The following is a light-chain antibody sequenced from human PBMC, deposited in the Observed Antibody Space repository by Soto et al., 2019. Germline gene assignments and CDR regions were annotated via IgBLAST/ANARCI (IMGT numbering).Light chain of an antibody. J-gene: IGLJ1*01. V-gene: IGLV2-14*01. CDR3: RSFTNSNRYV. CDR2: EVS. CDR1: SRDVGDNHH. Sequence: QSVLTQPAAVSGSPGQSITIPCTGSSRDVGDNHHVSWYQQHPGKAPKLMIYEVSDRPSGVSNRFSGSKSGNTASLTISGLQADDEADYYCRSFTNSNRYVFGAGTQLTVL.